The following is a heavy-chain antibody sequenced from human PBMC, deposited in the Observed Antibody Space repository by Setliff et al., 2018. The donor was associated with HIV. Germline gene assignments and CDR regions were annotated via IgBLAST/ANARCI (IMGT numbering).Heavy chain of an antibody. CDR2: IHTSGRT. V-gene: IGHV4-4*09. D-gene: IGHD1-7*01. CDR3: ARHPREETQRNYKFDS. CDR1: GGSNSGDY. Sequence: SETLSLTCTVSGGSNSGDYWSWIRQPPGKGLEWVGYIHTSGRTNYNYPFKTRATISRDTSKNQYSLRLSSVTATDTAMYYCARHPREETQRNYKFDSWGQGTLVTVS. J-gene: IGHJ4*02.